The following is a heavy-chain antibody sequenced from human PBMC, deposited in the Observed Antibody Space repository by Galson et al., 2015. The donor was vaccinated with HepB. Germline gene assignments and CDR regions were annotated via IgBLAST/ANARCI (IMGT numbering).Heavy chain of an antibody. CDR2: TRNIANSYTT. Sequence: SLRLSCAASGFTFSDHYMDWVRQAPGKGLEWVGRTRNIANSYTTEYAASGKGRFTITGDDSKNSLYLELNSLKTEDTAVYYYARAPHCSGGTCSLETFDIWGQGTMVTVSS. CDR1: GFTFSDHY. J-gene: IGHJ3*02. D-gene: IGHD2-15*01. CDR3: ARAPHCSGGTCSLETFDI. V-gene: IGHV3-72*01.